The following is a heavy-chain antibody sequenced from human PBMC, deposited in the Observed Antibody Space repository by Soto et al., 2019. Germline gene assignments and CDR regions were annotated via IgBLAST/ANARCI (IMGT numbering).Heavy chain of an antibody. CDR1: GGSIRSGDHY. CDR3: ARDRGPHSYADY. Sequence: SETLTLTCTVSGGSIRSGDHYWSWIRQPPGKGLEWIGYIYHSGSTYYNPSLKSRVTISVNTSKNQFSLKLSSVTAADTAVYYCARDRGPHSYADYWGQGTLVTVS. CDR2: IYHSGST. V-gene: IGHV4-30-4*01. J-gene: IGHJ4*02. D-gene: IGHD5-18*01.